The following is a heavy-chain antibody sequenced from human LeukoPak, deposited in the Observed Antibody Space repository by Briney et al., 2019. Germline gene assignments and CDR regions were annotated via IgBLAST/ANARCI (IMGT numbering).Heavy chain of an antibody. CDR1: GYTFTSYG. V-gene: IGHV1-18*01. CDR2: ISAYNGNT. Sequence: GASVKVSCKASGYTFTSYGISWVRQAPGQGLEWMGWISAYNGNTNYAQKLQGRVTMTTDTSTSTAYMELRSLRSEDTAVYYCATAAPYYDFWSGYYNRASFYYYMDVWGKGTTVTVSS. CDR3: ATAAPYYDFWSGYYNRASFYYYMDV. J-gene: IGHJ6*03. D-gene: IGHD3-3*01.